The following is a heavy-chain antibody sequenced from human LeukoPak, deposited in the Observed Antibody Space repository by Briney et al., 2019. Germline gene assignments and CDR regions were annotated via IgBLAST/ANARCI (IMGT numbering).Heavy chain of an antibody. CDR2: INPSGGT. V-gene: IGHV4-34*01. J-gene: IGHJ5*02. Sequence: SETLSLTCAVYGGSFSYYYWSWIRQTPGKGLEWIGEINPSGGTNYNPSLKSRVTISIDTSKNQLSLRLNSVIAEDSALYYCARSGTLWGYFDPWGQGTLVTVSS. D-gene: IGHD3-10*01. CDR1: GGSFSYYY. CDR3: ARSGTLWGYFDP.